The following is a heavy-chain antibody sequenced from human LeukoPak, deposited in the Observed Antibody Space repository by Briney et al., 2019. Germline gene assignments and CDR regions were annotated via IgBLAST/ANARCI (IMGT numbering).Heavy chain of an antibody. CDR2: INPNSGGT. CDR3: ARDRRGPYDSSGYRRSKFDY. V-gene: IGHV1-2*02. D-gene: IGHD3-22*01. J-gene: IGHJ4*02. Sequence: YXHWVRXAPGQGLEWMGWINPNSGGTNYAQKFQGRVTMTRDTSISTAYMELSRLRSDDTAVYYCARDRRGPYDSSGYRRSKFDYWGQGTLVTVSS. CDR1: Y.